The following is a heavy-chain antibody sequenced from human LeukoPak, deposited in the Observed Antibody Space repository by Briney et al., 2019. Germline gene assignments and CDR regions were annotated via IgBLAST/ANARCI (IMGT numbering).Heavy chain of an antibody. CDR2: IWYDGSNK. CDR1: GFTFSSYG. V-gene: IGHV3-33*01. D-gene: IGHD3-3*01. Sequence: GRSLRLSCAASGFTFSSYGMNWVRQAPGKGLEWVAIIWYDGSNKYYADSVKGRFTISRDNSKNTLYLQMNSLRAEDTAVYYCARVSSGVVYYMDVWGKGTTVTVSS. J-gene: IGHJ6*03. CDR3: ARVSSGVVYYMDV.